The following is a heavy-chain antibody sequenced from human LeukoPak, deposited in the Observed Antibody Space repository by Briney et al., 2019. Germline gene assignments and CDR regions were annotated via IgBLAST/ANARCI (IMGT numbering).Heavy chain of an antibody. D-gene: IGHD6-19*01. V-gene: IGHV3-66*01. Sequence: GGSLRLSYAASGFTVSSNYMSWVRQAPGKGLEWVSVIYSGGSTYYADSVKGRFTISRDNSKNTLYLQMSSLRAEDTAVYYCARDHGSGHFDYWGQGTLVTVSS. J-gene: IGHJ4*02. CDR3: ARDHGSGHFDY. CDR2: IYSGGST. CDR1: GFTVSSNY.